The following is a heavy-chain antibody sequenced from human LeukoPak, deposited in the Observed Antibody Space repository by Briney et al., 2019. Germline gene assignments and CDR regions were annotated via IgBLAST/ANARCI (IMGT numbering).Heavy chain of an antibody. Sequence: SETLSLACTVSGGSISSYYWSWIRQPPGKGLEWIGYIYYSGSTNYNPSLKSRVTISVDTSKNQFSLKLSSVTAADTAVYYCATDYSNFYGMDVWGQGTTVTVSS. CDR3: ATDYSNFYGMDV. V-gene: IGHV4-59*01. D-gene: IGHD4-11*01. CDR2: IYYSGST. J-gene: IGHJ6*02. CDR1: GGSISSYY.